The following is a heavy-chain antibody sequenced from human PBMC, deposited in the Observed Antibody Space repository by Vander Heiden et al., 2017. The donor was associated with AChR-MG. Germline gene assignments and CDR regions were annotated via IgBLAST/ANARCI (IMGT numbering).Heavy chain of an antibody. CDR3: ARGASTVGHMDV. J-gene: IGHJ6*03. V-gene: IGHV4-34*01. CDR2: SNHGGTT. CDR1: NGSLTGYY. Sequence: QVQLQQWGAEVLKPSETLSLTCAVYNGSLTGYYWNWIRQPPGKGREWIGQSNHGGTTNYNPSLKSQVTISLDTSKNQFSLRLTSVTAADTAMYFCARGASTVGHMDVWGKGTTVSVS. D-gene: IGHD4-17*01.